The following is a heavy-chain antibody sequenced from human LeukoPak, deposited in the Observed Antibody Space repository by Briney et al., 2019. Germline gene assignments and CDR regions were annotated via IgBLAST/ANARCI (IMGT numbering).Heavy chain of an antibody. CDR2: IIPIFGTA. CDR3: ARAMVPNSYYYMDV. D-gene: IGHD3-10*01. J-gene: IGHJ6*03. Sequence: ASVKVSCKASGGTFSSYAIIWVRQAPGQGLEWMGGIIPIFGTANYAQKFQGRVTITTDESTSTAYMELSSLRSEDTAVYYCARAMVPNSYYYMDVWGKGTTVTVSS. CDR1: GGTFSSYA. V-gene: IGHV1-69*05.